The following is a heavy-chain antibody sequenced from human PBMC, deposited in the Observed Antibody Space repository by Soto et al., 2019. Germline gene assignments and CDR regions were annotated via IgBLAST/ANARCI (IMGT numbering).Heavy chain of an antibody. CDR1: GFPFSGSA. CDR3: TRHALQYCGGDCYLLPYFDL. CDR2: IRSKANNYAT. V-gene: IGHV3-73*02. Sequence: EVQLVESGGGLVQPGGSLKLSCAASGFPFSGSAMHWVRQASGKGLEWVGRIRSKANNYATAYAASVKGRFTIYRDDSKNTAYLQMNSLKTEDTAVYYCTRHALQYCGGDCYLLPYFDLWGRGTLVTVSS. J-gene: IGHJ2*01. D-gene: IGHD2-21*02.